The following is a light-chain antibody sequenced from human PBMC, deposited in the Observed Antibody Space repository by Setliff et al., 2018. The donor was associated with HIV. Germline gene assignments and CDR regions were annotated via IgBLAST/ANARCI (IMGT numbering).Light chain of an antibody. CDR1: NSDIGSYNY. J-gene: IGLJ1*01. CDR2: EVT. V-gene: IGLV2-14*01. Sequence: QSVLAQPASASGSPGQSITISCTGTNSDIGSYNYVSWYQQHPGKAPQLMIYEVTYRTSGFSNRFSGSKYGNTASLTISGLQAEDEADYYCSSYTTSSTFVFGTGTKVTVL. CDR3: SSYTTSSTFV.